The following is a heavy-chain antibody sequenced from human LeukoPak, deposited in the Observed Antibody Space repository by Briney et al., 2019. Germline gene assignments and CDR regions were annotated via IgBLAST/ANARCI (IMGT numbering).Heavy chain of an antibody. J-gene: IGHJ5*02. CDR1: GYTFTSYG. CDR2: ISAYNGNT. V-gene: IGHV1-18*01. Sequence: GASVKVSCKASGYTFTSYGISWVRQAPGQGLEWMGWISAYNGNTNYAQKLQGRVTMTTDTSTSTAYMELRSLRSDDTAVYYCARGITMVRGVIITTGEEDWFDPWGQGTLVTVSS. CDR3: ARGITMVRGVIITTGEEDWFDP. D-gene: IGHD3-10*01.